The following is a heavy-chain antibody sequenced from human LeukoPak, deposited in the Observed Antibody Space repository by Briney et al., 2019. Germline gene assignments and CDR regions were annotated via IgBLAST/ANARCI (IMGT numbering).Heavy chain of an antibody. Sequence: GGFLRLSCAASGFTFSSYSMNWVRQAPGKGLEWVSVIYSGGSTYYADSVKGRFTISRDNSKNTLYLQMNSLRAEDTAVYYCARGSPYDFWSGYYPYYFDYWGQGTLVTVSS. CDR2: IYSGGST. V-gene: IGHV3-53*01. D-gene: IGHD3-3*01. CDR3: ARGSPYDFWSGYYPYYFDY. J-gene: IGHJ4*02. CDR1: GFTFSSYS.